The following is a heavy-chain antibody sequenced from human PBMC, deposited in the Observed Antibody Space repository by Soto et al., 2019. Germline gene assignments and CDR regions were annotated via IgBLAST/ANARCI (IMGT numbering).Heavy chain of an antibody. J-gene: IGHJ4*02. CDR1: GYSFTSYW. CDR2: IDPSDSYT. V-gene: IGHV5-10-1*01. CDR3: AREAYCGGDCYYFDY. D-gene: IGHD2-21*02. Sequence: PGESLKISCKGSGYSFTSYWISWVRQMPGKGLEWMGRIDPSDSYTNYSPSFQGHVTISADKSISTAYLQWSSLKASDTAMYYCAREAYCGGDCYYFDYWGQGTLVTVSS.